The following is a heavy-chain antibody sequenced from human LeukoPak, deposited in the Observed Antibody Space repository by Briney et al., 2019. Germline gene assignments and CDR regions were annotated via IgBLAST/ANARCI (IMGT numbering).Heavy chain of an antibody. V-gene: IGHV4-59*08. CDR1: GVSISSYY. Sequence: PSETLSLTCTVSGVSISSYYWSWIRQPPGKGLEWIANIHNSGNTNYNPSLRSRVTISLDTSKNHFSLKLGSVTAADTAVYYCARHADTSSWYYNFDYWGQGSLVTVSS. J-gene: IGHJ4*02. CDR2: IHNSGNT. D-gene: IGHD6-13*01. CDR3: ARHADTSSWYYNFDY.